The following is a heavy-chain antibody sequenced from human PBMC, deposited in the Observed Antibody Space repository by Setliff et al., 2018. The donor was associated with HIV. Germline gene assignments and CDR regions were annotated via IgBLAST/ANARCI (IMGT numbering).Heavy chain of an antibody. CDR3: ARGRHYSSSAPFAIDF. Sequence: SETLSLTCAVYGGSFSGYYWSWIRQPPGKGLEWIGEINHSGSTNYNPSLKSRAAISVDTSKNQFSVKLSSVTAADTAVYYCARGRHYSSSAPFAIDFWGQGMLVTVSS. D-gene: IGHD6-6*01. J-gene: IGHJ4*02. CDR2: INHSGST. V-gene: IGHV4-34*01. CDR1: GGSFSGYY.